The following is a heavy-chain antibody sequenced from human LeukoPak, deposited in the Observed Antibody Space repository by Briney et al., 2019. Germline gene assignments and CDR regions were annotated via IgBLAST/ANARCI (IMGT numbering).Heavy chain of an antibody. CDR1: EFTFSSYG. CDR2: ISSSGSTI. Sequence: GGSLRLSCAASEFTFSSYGMSWVRQAPGKGLEWVSYISSSGSTIYYADSVKGRFTISRDNAKNSLYLQMNSLRAEDTAVYYCAKDRGFCSGSSSCNSFDYWGQGTLVTVSS. J-gene: IGHJ4*02. V-gene: IGHV3-48*04. D-gene: IGHD2-15*01. CDR3: AKDRGFCSGSSSCNSFDY.